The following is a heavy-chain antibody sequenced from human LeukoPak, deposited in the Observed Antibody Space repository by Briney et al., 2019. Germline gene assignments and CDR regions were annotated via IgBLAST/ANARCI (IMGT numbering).Heavy chain of an antibody. D-gene: IGHD5-12*01. CDR1: GFTFSDYY. Sequence: AGGSLRLSCAASGFTFSDYYMSWIRQAPGKGLEWIASIHYSGTTYYKPSLKSRVTISVDTSKNQFSLRLSSVTAADTAVYYCARDQRLYSGYDFWFDPWGQGTLVKVSS. CDR2: IHYSGTT. CDR3: ARDQRLYSGYDFWFDP. V-gene: IGHV4-38-2*02. J-gene: IGHJ5*02.